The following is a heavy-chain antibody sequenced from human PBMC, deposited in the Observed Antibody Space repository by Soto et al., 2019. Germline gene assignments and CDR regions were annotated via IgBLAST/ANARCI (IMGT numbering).Heavy chain of an antibody. Sequence: QVQLQQWGAGLLKPSETLSLTCAVYGGSFSGYYWTWIRQPPGKGLEWIGEINHSGSTNYNPSRKRRVTISVDTSKNQFSLKLSSVTAADTAVYYCARGPRSHYGSGSYYKEAFEIWGQGTRVTVSS. V-gene: IGHV4-34*01. CDR1: GGSFSGYY. J-gene: IGHJ3*02. CDR2: INHSGST. CDR3: ARGPRSHYGSGSYYKEAFEI. D-gene: IGHD3-10*01.